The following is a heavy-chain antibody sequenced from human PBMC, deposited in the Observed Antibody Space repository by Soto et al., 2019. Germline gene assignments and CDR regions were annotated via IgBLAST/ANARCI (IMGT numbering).Heavy chain of an antibody. V-gene: IGHV3-21*06. Sequence: PGGSLRVSCAASGFTFTRYSMNWVRQAPGKGLEWVSSISSTTNYIYYGDSMKGRFTISRDDGKNSLYLEMHSLRAEDTAVYYCARESEDLTSNFDYWGQGTLVTVSS. CDR1: GFTFTRYS. CDR2: ISSTTNYI. CDR3: ARESEDLTSNFDY. J-gene: IGHJ4*02.